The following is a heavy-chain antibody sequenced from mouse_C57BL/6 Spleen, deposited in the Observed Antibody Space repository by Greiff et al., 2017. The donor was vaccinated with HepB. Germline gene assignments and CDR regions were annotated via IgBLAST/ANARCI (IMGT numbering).Heavy chain of an antibody. CDR2: IDPETGGT. CDR3: TRGGAGGPYYFDY. CDR1: GHTFTDYE. J-gene: IGHJ2*01. Sequence: VQLQQSGADLARPGASLTLSCKASGHTFTDYEIHWVKQTPVHGLEWIGAIDPETGGTAYNQKFKGKAILTADKSSSTAYMELRSLTSEDSAVYYCTRGGAGGPYYFDYWGQGTTLTVSS. V-gene: IGHV1-15*01.